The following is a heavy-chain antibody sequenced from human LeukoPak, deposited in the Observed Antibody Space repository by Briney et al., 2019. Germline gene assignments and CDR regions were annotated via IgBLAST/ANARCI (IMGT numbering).Heavy chain of an antibody. V-gene: IGHV3-49*04. Sequence: GGSLRLSCTASGFTFGDYAMSWVRQAPGKGLEWVGFIRSKAYGGTTEYAASVKGRFTISRDDSKSIAYLQMNSLKTEDTAVYYCTRERLSVLDYWGQGTLVTVSS. CDR3: TRERLSVLDY. D-gene: IGHD6-25*01. CDR1: GFTFGDYA. CDR2: IRSKAYGGTT. J-gene: IGHJ4*02.